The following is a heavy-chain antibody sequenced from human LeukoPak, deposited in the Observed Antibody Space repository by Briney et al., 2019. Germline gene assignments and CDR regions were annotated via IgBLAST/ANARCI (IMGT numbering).Heavy chain of an antibody. CDR2: IYYSGST. D-gene: IGHD3-10*01. V-gene: IGHV4-59*01. CDR1: GGSISSYY. J-gene: IGHJ4*02. Sequence: PSETLPLTCTVSGGSISSYYWSWIRQPPGKGLEWIGYIYYSGSTNYNPSLKSRVTISVDTSKNQFSPKLSSVTAADTAVYYCARDAYGSGSSRPDYSLLLDYWGQGTLVTVSS. CDR3: ARDAYGSGSSRPDYSLLLDY.